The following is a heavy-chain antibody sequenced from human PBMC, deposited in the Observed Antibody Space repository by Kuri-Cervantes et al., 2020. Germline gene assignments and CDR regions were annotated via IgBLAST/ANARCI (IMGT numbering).Heavy chain of an antibody. CDR1: GFTSSSYE. V-gene: IGHV3-48*03. CDR3: ARAGDWDAFDI. D-gene: IGHD2-21*02. CDR2: ITPGGVST. J-gene: IGHJ3*02. Sequence: LSLTCAASGFTSSSYEMNWVRQAPGKGLEWVSYITPGGVSTHYADSVKGRFTISRDNSKNTLYLQMNSLRAEDTAVYYCARAGDWDAFDIWGQGTMVTDSS.